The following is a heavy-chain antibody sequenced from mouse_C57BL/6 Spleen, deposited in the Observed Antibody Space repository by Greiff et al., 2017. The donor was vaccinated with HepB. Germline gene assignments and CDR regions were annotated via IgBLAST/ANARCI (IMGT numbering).Heavy chain of an antibody. D-gene: IGHD2-4*01. V-gene: IGHV1-50*01. CDR3: AIGHDSPAWFAY. Sequence: QVQLQQPGAELVKPGASVKLSCKASGYTFTSYWMQWVKQRPGQGLEWIGEIDPSDSYTNYNQKFKGKATLTVDTSSSTAYMQLSSLTSEDSAVYYCAIGHDSPAWFAYWGQGTLVTVSA. CDR1: GYTFTSYW. CDR2: IDPSDSYT. J-gene: IGHJ3*01.